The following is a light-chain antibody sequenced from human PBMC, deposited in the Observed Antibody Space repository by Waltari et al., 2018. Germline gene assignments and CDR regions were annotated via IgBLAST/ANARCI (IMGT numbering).Light chain of an antibody. J-gene: IGLJ3*02. CDR1: GSDIVAYNS. CDR2: DVT. CDR3: CSYVGAYSWV. V-gene: IGLV2-11*01. Sequence: QSALTQPLSVSGSPGQSVTISCTRTGSDIVAYNSVSWYQQPPDKPPKPIISDVTERPSGVPDRFSGSKSGNTASLTISGLQAEDEAHYYCCSYVGAYSWVFGGGTDLTVV.